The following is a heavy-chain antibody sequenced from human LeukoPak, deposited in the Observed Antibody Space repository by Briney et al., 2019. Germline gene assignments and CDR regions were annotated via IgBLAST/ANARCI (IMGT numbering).Heavy chain of an antibody. CDR3: GRDRAVTWTGAVNI. CDR2: IKQDGSQK. V-gene: IGHV3-7*01. CDR1: GFTFSRYW. J-gene: IGHJ3*02. Sequence: GGSLRLSCAASGFTFSRYWMSWVRQAPGKGLEYVANIKQDGSQKFYMDSVKGRFTIPRDNAKTSVYLQMNSLGVEDTAVYYCGRDRAVTWTGAVNIWGQGTMVTVSS. D-gene: IGHD6-19*01.